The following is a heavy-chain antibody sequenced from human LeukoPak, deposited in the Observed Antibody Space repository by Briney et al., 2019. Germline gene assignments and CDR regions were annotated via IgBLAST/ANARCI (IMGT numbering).Heavy chain of an antibody. D-gene: IGHD3-3*01. CDR2: ISAYNGNT. CDR1: GYTITSYG. Sequence: GASVKVSCKASGYTITSYGISWVRQAPGQGLEWMGWISAYNGNTNYAQKLQGRVTMTTDTSTSTAYMELRSLRSDDTAVYYCASQGQSYYDFWSGSYGMDVWGQGTTVTVSS. CDR3: ASQGQSYYDFWSGSYGMDV. J-gene: IGHJ6*02. V-gene: IGHV1-18*01.